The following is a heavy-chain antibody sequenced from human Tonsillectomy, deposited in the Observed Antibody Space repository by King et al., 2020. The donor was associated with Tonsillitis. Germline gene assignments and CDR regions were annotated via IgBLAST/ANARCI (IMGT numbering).Heavy chain of an antibody. CDR2: ISGSGGIP. Sequence: VQLVESGGGLVQPGGSLRLSCAASGFTFSSYGMSWVRQAPGKGLEWVAAISGSGGIPYYADSVKGRVTISRDNSKNTLYLQMNSLRAEDMAVYYGAKRVSFDYRLQGTLVTVSS. V-gene: IGHV3-23*04. D-gene: IGHD2/OR15-2a*01. CDR1: GFTFSSYG. J-gene: IGHJ4*02. CDR3: AKRVSFDY.